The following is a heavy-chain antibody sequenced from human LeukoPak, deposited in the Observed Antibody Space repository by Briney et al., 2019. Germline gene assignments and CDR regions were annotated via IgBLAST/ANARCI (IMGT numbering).Heavy chain of an antibody. D-gene: IGHD5-24*01. V-gene: IGHV4-59*01. J-gene: IGHJ4*02. CDR2: TYYSGST. CDR1: GGSISSYY. CDR3: ARDGGPHGYNWVY. Sequence: SETLSLTCTVSGGSISSYYWSWIRQPPGKGLEWIGYTYYSGSTNYNPSLKSRVTISVDTSKNQFSLKLSSVTAEDTAVYYCARDGGPHGYNWVYWGQGTLVTVSS.